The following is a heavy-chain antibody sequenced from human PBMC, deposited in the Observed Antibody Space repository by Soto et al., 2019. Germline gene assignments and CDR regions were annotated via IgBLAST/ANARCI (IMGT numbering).Heavy chain of an antibody. V-gene: IGHV3-23*01. CDR3: AKDLGTDDFWSAYYTYYYMDV. D-gene: IGHD3-3*01. J-gene: IGHJ6*03. Sequence: EVQLLESGGGLVQPGGSLRLSCAASGFTFSSYALNWVRQAPGKGLEWVSVINGSGDNTYYADSVKGRFTISRDNSKNTLYLQMNSLRAEDTAVYYCAKDLGTDDFWSAYYTYYYMDVWGKGTTVTVSS. CDR2: INGSGDNT. CDR1: GFTFSSYA.